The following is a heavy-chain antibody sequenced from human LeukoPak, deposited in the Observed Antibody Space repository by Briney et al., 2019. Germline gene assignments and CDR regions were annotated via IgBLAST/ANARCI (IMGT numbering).Heavy chain of an antibody. V-gene: IGHV3-21*01. CDR1: GFIFSTYT. D-gene: IGHD3-3*01. CDR2: VNSDSSNI. J-gene: IGHJ4*02. CDR3: ARDLGQGITIFGVVTLTFDY. Sequence: GGSLRLSCAASGFIFSTYTMSWVRQTPGKGLEWVSSVNSDSSNIYYTGSVKGRFTISRDNAKNSLYLQMNSLRAEDTAVYYCARDLGQGITIFGVVTLTFDYWGQGTLVTVSS.